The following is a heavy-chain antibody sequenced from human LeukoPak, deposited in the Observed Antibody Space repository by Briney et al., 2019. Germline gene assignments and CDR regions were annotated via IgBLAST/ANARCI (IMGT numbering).Heavy chain of an antibody. V-gene: IGHV3-7*01. CDR2: IKQDGSEK. J-gene: IGHJ6*02. CDR3: ARSYGMDV. CDR1: GFTFSDYW. Sequence: GGSLRLSCAASGFTFSDYWMSWVRQAPGKGLEWVANIKQDGSEKYYVDSVKGRFTISRDNAKNSLYLQMNSLRAEDTAVCYCARSYGMDVWGQGTTVTVSS.